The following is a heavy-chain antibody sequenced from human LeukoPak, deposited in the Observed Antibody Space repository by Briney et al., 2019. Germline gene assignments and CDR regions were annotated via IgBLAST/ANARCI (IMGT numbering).Heavy chain of an antibody. CDR2: IKSRTDGGTT. J-gene: IGHJ4*02. CDR1: GFTFSNAW. Sequence: GGSLRLSCAASGFTFSNAWMSWVRQAPGKGLEWVGRIKSRTDGGTTDYAAPVKGRFTISRDDSKNTLYLQMSSLKTEDTAVYYCTTDGAGVLRYFDWLSFDYWGQGTLVTVSS. D-gene: IGHD3-9*01. V-gene: IGHV3-15*01. CDR3: TTDGAGVLRYFDWLSFDY.